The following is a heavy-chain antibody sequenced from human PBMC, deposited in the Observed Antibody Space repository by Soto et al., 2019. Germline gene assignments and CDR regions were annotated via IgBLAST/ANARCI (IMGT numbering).Heavy chain of an antibody. CDR3: ARESRDTIFGVVISNWFDP. D-gene: IGHD3-3*01. Sequence: EASVKVSCKASGGTFSSYAISWVRQAPGQGLEWMGGIIPIFGTANYAQKFQGRVTITADESTSTAYMELSSLRSEDTAVYYCARESRDTIFGVVISNWFDPWGQGTLVTVSS. CDR1: GGTFSSYA. CDR2: IIPIFGTA. J-gene: IGHJ5*02. V-gene: IGHV1-69*13.